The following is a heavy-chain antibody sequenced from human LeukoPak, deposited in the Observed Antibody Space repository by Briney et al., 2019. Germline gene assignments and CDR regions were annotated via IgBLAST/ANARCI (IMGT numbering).Heavy chain of an antibody. CDR2: ISSDSSSI. Sequence: GGSLRLSCAASGFTFSSYSMNWVRQAPGKGLEWVSYISSDSSSIYYADSVKGRFNISRDNAKNSLSLQMNSLRAEDAAVYQCAREGDMRGAFDIWGQGTMVTVSS. CDR1: GFTFSSYS. CDR3: AREGDMRGAFDI. V-gene: IGHV3-48*01. J-gene: IGHJ3*02. D-gene: IGHD3-9*01.